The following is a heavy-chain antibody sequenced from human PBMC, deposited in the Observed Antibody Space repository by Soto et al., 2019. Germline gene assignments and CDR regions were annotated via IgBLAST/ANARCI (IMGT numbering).Heavy chain of an antibody. CDR3: VRGGGGGLFDP. V-gene: IGHV3-21*05. D-gene: IGHD2-15*01. Sequence: LRLSCAASGFTFSSYGMHWVRQAPGKGLEWLSYISPGSRYPAYADSVMGRFTISRDNAKRSLYLQMMSLTAEDTAIYYCVRGGGGGLFDPWGQGTMVTVSS. CDR2: ISPGSRYP. J-gene: IGHJ5*02. CDR1: GFTFSSYG.